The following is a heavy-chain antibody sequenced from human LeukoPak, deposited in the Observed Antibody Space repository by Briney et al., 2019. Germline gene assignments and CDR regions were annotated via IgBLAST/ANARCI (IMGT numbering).Heavy chain of an antibody. Sequence: PGGSLRLSCAASGFTFSSYAMSWVRQAPGEGLEWVSATSGPGGSRDYADSVKGRFTISRDNSKNTLYLQMNSLRAEDTAIYYCAKKVGLVSAPLYYFDLWGQGTLVTVSS. J-gene: IGHJ4*02. CDR3: AKKVGLVSAPLYYFDL. CDR2: TSGPGGSR. V-gene: IGHV3-23*01. CDR1: GFTFSSYA. D-gene: IGHD6-6*01.